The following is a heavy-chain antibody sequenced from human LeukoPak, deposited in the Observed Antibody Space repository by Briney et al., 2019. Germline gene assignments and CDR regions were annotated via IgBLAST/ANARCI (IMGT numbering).Heavy chain of an antibody. V-gene: IGHV5-51*01. D-gene: IGHD1-26*01. CDR2: IFTSDSDT. CDR3: DLRSGSDDVYDV. CDR1: GCYFITHW. Sequence: GASLQISCKGSGCYFITHWIGWVRQLPGESLGWMVIIFTSDSDTRYSPSFESQVTISADKSINTTYLQWSSLKASDAAMYYCDLRSGSDDVYDVWGQGTVVTVSS. J-gene: IGHJ3*01.